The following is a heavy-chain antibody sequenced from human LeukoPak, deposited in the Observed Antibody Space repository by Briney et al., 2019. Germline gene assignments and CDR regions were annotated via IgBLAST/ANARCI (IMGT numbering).Heavy chain of an antibody. J-gene: IGHJ4*02. CDR1: GFTFSVYW. V-gene: IGHV3-7*04. D-gene: IGHD6-13*01. Sequence: GGSLRLSCAASGFTFSVYWMTWVRQAPGKGLEWVATIDQYGGQQYYVDSVKGRFTISRDNAENSLFLQMNSLRADDTAVYYCARGVSWTFDNWGRGALVIVSS. CDR3: ARGVSWTFDN. CDR2: IDQYGGQQ.